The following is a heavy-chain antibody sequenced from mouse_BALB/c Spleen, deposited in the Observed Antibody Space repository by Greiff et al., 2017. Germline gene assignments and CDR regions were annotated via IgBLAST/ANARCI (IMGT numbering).Heavy chain of an antibody. D-gene: IGHD1-2*01. CDR1: GFNIKDTY. J-gene: IGHJ2*01. CDR2: IDPGNGNT. Sequence: VQLQQSGAELVKPGASVKLSCTASGFNIKDTYMHWVKQRPEQGLEWIGRIDPGNGNTKYDPKFQGKATITADTSSNTAYLQLSSLTSEDTAVYYCARDYGYPYYFDYWGQGTTLTVSS. V-gene: IGHV14-3*02. CDR3: ARDYGYPYYFDY.